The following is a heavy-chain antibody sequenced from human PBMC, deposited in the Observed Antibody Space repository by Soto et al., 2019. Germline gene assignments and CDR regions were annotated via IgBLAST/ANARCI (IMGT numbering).Heavy chain of an antibody. CDR3: ANILPGHFAH. D-gene: IGHD3-9*01. Sequence: SETLSLTCDVNGESFSGYFWSWIRQPPGKGLEWIGEINFDGSTRYNPSLKSRVTISVDTSKNHFSLNLTSVTAADTAVYFCANILPGHFAHRAHGTLVPVSS. CDR1: GESFSGYF. V-gene: IGHV4-34*01. CDR2: INFDGST. J-gene: IGHJ4*01.